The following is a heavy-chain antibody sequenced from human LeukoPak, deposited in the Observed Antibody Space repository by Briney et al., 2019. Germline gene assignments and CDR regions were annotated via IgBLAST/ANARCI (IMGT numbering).Heavy chain of an antibody. CDR3: AKEMGFSSGWPFDS. V-gene: IGHV3-23*01. Sequence: GXXLXXVSTISGSGGVTYYADSVKGRFTISRDNSKNTLYLQMNSLRAEDTAVYYCAKEMGFSSGWPFDSWGQGTLVTVSS. D-gene: IGHD6-19*01. J-gene: IGHJ4*02. CDR2: ISGSGGVT.